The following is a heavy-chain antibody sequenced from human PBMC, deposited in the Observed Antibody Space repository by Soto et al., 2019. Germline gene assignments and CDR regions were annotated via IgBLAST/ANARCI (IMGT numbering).Heavy chain of an antibody. V-gene: IGHV4-4*02. CDR2: IYHSGST. CDR1: SGSISSSNW. Sequence: QVQLQESGPGLVKPSGTLSLTCAVSSGSISSSNWWSWVRQPPGKGLEWIGEIYHSGSTNYNPSLKSRVTISVDKSKNQFSLKLSSVTAADTAVYYCAREAVPAPVALRGWFDPWGQGTLVTVSS. D-gene: IGHD2-15*01. J-gene: IGHJ5*02. CDR3: AREAVPAPVALRGWFDP.